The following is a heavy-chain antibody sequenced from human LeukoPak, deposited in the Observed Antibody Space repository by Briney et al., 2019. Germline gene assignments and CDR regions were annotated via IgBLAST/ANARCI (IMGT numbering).Heavy chain of an antibody. CDR1: SGSISTSNYF. Sequence: SETLSLTCTVSSGSISTSNYFWGWIRQPPGKGLEWIGSIYYSGSTSYSPSLKSRVTISIDTSKNQFSLKLISVTAADTAVYYCARDRGGTAGTHFDYWGQGTLVTVSS. D-gene: IGHD6-13*01. V-gene: IGHV4-39*07. CDR2: IYYSGST. CDR3: ARDRGGTAGTHFDY. J-gene: IGHJ4*02.